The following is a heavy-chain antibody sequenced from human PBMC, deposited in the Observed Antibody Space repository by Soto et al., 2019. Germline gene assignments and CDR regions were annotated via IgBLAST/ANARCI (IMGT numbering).Heavy chain of an antibody. CDR3: ARGGIGAAKRAIDI. V-gene: IGHV3-53*04. CDR1: GFTVSSNY. D-gene: IGHD6-13*01. J-gene: IGHJ3*02. CDR2: IYSGGST. Sequence: GGSLRLSCAASGFTVSSNYMSWVRQAPGKGLEWVSVIYSGGSTYYADSVKGRFTISRHNSKNTPYLQMNSLRAEDTAVYYCARGGIGAAKRAIDIWDQGTMVTGSS.